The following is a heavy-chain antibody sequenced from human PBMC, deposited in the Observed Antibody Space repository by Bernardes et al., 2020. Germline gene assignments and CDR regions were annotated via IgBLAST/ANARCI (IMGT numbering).Heavy chain of an antibody. CDR1: GFSLSTNGMG. CDR2: IYWDDDK. Sequence: SGPTLVKPTQTLTLTCTFSGFSLSTNGMGVGWIRQPPGKALEWLALIYWDDDKRYSPSLQSRPTITKDTSKNQVVLTMTNMDPMDTATYYCSHVHRRDDSSGYYRIFDSWGQGTLVTVSS. V-gene: IGHV2-5*02. D-gene: IGHD3-22*01. CDR3: SHVHRRDDSSGYYRIFDS. J-gene: IGHJ4*02.